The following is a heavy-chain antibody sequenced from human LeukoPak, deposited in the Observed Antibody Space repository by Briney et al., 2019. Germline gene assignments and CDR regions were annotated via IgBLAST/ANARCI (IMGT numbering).Heavy chain of an antibody. V-gene: IGHV3-23*01. J-gene: IGHJ4*02. CDR2: ISGSGGRT. CDR3: AKEELRYFDWLGSPFDY. Sequence: GGSLRLSCAASGFTFNNYAMSWVRQAPGKGLEWVSAISGSGGRTYYADSVKGRFTISRDNSKNTLYLQMNSLRAEDTAVYYCAKEELRYFDWLGSPFDYWGQGTLVTVSS. D-gene: IGHD3-9*01. CDR1: GFTFNNYA.